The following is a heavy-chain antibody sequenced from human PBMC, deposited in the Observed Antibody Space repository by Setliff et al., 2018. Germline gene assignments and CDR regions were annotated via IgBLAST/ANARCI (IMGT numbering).Heavy chain of an antibody. Sequence: GESLKISCAASGFTFSSYSMNWVRQAPGKGLEWVSYISSSSTIYYADSVKGRFTISRDNAKNSLYLQMNSLRAEDTAVYCCARVKVIVGATPRTYYMDVWGKGTTVTVS. J-gene: IGHJ6*03. CDR1: GFTFSSYS. CDR3: ARVKVIVGATPRTYYMDV. D-gene: IGHD1-26*01. CDR2: ISSSSTI. V-gene: IGHV3-48*01.